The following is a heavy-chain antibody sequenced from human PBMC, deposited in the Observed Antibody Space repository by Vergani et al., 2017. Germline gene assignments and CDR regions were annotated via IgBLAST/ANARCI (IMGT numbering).Heavy chain of an antibody. D-gene: IGHD5-24*01. CDR3: VGGGLATIYNWFDP. CDR2: IKQDGSED. CDR1: GFTFSSYW. V-gene: IGHV3-7*01. J-gene: IGHJ5*01. Sequence: EVQLLESGGGLVQPGGSLRLSCAASGFTFSSYWMSWVRQAPGKGLEWVANIKQDGSEDYYVDSVKGRFTITRDNAKKFIYLQMNSLRADDTAVYYCVGGGLATIYNWFDPWGQGTRVTVSS.